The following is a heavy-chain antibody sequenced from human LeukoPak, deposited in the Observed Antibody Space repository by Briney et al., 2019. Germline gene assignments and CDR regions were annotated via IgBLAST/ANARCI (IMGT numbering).Heavy chain of an antibody. D-gene: IGHD3-22*01. CDR3: ARAFYYDSSGYYYFDY. Sequence: PSGTLSLTCGVSGDSLISTNWWTWVRQPPGKGLEWIGEIYHSGTTNHNPSLKSRVTISVDKSRNQFSLKLSSVTAADTAVYYCARAFYYDSSGYYYFDYWGQGTLVTVSS. CDR2: IYHSGTT. J-gene: IGHJ4*02. CDR1: GDSLISTNW. V-gene: IGHV4-4*02.